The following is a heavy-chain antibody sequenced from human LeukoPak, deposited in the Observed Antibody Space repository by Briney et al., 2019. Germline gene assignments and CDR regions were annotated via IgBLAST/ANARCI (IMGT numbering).Heavy chain of an antibody. D-gene: IGHD6-19*01. CDR3: ARSGSGWWYNDY. CDR2: IYHTGNI. CDR1: GGSFSGYY. Sequence: SETLSLTCAVYGGSFSGYYWTWIRQPPGKGLEWIGYIYHTGNIKYNPSLNSRVTISIDTSKNQFSLKLSSVTAADTAVYYCARSGSGWWYNDYWGQGTLVTVSS. V-gene: IGHV4-59*01. J-gene: IGHJ4*02.